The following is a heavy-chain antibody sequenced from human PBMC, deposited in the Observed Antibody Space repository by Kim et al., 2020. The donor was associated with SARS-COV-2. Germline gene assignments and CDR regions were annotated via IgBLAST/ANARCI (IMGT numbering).Heavy chain of an antibody. CDR1: GFTFSSYA. J-gene: IGHJ4*02. Sequence: GGSLRLSCAASGFTFSSYAMHWVRQAPGKGLEWVAVISYDGSNKYYADSVKGRFTISRDNSKNTLYLQMNSLRAEDTAVYYCARSLTAYGAGTPPPPGYWGQGTLVTVSS. CDR2: ISYDGSNK. D-gene: IGHD2-15*01. V-gene: IGHV3-30*04. CDR3: ARSLTAYGAGTPPPPGY.